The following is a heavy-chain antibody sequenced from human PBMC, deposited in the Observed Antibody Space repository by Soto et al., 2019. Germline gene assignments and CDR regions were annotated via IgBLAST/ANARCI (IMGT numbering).Heavy chain of an antibody. D-gene: IGHD3-9*01. J-gene: IGHJ5*02. CDR2: INVGNGET. CDR1: GYNFPTYA. Sequence: ASVKVSCKASGYNFPTYAMHWPRQAPEQGLEWMGWINVGNGETKYSQKFQGRVTITRDTSATTAYMELSSLRSEDTAVYYCARDHFYNILTGYPKGWFDPWGQGTLVTVSS. V-gene: IGHV1-3*01. CDR3: ARDHFYNILTGYPKGWFDP.